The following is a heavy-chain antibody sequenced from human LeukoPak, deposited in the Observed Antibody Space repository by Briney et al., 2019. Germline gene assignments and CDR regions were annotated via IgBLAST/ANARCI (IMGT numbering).Heavy chain of an antibody. CDR3: ARGLQERDIIRGFDL. J-gene: IGHJ4*01. D-gene: IGHD3-10*01. Sequence: SETLSLTCNVSGASMSNYYWVWIRQPPGKGLEWIGSIYHSGTTYSGSTYYNPSLKSRVTISVDTSKNQFSLKLSSVTAADTALYFCARGLQERDIIRGFDLWGPGILVTVSS. V-gene: IGHV4-39*07. CDR2: IYHSGTTYSGST. CDR1: GASMSNYY.